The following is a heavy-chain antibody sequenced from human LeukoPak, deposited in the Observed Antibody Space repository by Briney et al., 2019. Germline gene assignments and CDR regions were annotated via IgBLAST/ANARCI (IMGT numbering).Heavy chain of an antibody. CDR2: ISGSGGST. CDR1: GFTFSSYA. J-gene: IGHJ4*02. D-gene: IGHD3-22*01. Sequence: TGGSLRLSCAASGFTFSSYAMSWVRQAPGKGLEWVSAISGSGGSTYYADSVKGRFTISRDNSKNTLYLQMNSQRAEDTAVYYCAKSSKIVVVITTGFDYWGQGTLVTVSS. V-gene: IGHV3-23*01. CDR3: AKSSKIVVVITTGFDY.